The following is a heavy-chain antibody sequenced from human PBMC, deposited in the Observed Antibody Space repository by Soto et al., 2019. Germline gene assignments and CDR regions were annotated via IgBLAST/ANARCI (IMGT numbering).Heavy chain of an antibody. J-gene: IGHJ4*02. CDR2: ISYDGSNK. Sequence: QVQLVESGGGVVQPGRSLRLSCAASGFTFSSYAMHWVRQAPGKGPEWVAVISYDGSNKYYADSVKGRFTISRDNSKNTLYLQMNSLRAEDTAVYYCARDGIVGATPFDYWGQGTLVTVSS. CDR1: GFTFSSYA. D-gene: IGHD1-26*01. V-gene: IGHV3-30-3*01. CDR3: ARDGIVGATPFDY.